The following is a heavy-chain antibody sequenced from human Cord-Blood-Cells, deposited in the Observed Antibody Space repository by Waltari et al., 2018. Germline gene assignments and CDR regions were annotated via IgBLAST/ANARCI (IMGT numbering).Heavy chain of an antibody. CDR3: ARRGGSTMVRGVIIPYFDY. J-gene: IGHJ4*02. CDR1: GGSFSGYY. Sequence: QVQLQQWGAGLLKPSETLSLTCAVYGGSFSGYYWSWIRQPPGKGLEWIGEINHSGSTNYNPSLKSRVTISVDPAKTQFSLKLSSVTAADTAVYYCARRGGSTMVRGVIIPYFDYWGQGTLVTVSS. D-gene: IGHD3-10*01. V-gene: IGHV4-34*01. CDR2: INHSGST.